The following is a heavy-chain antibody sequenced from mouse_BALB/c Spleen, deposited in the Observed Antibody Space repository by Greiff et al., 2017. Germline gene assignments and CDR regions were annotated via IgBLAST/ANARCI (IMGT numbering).Heavy chain of an antibody. Sequence: EVQLVESGGDLVKPGGSLKLSCAASGFTFSSYGMSWVRQTPDKRLEWVATISSGGSYTYYPDSVKGRFTISRDNAKNTLYLQMSSLKSEDTAMYYCARLGTATSPFDYWGQGTTLTVSS. CDR3: ARLGTATSPFDY. CDR1: GFTFSSYG. CDR2: ISSGGSYT. V-gene: IGHV5-6*01. J-gene: IGHJ2*01. D-gene: IGHD1-2*01.